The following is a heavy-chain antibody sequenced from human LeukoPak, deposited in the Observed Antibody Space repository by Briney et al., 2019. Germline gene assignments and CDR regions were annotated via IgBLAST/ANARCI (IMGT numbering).Heavy chain of an antibody. J-gene: IGHJ4*02. D-gene: IGHD1-1*01. CDR1: GFTFSDDY. Sequence: GGSLRLSCEASGFTFSDDYMSWVRQAPGKGLEWVSYISGSSGYTKYADSVKGRFTISRDNAKNSLYLQVNSLRAEDTAVYYCARGTGTTAYFDYWGQGTPVTVSS. V-gene: IGHV3-11*06. CDR3: ARGTGTTAYFDY. CDR2: ISGSSGYT.